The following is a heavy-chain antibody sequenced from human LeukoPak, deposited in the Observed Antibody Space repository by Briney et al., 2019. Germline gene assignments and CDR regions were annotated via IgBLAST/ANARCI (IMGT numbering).Heavy chain of an antibody. D-gene: IGHD3-3*01. CDR3: ARATGNYDLG. V-gene: IGHV3-74*01. J-gene: IGHJ4*02. Sequence: GGSLRLSCAASGFTFSSYWMHWVRQAPGKGLVWVSRIDSDGSTTSYADSVKGRFTLSRDNAKNTLYLQMNSLRVEDTAVYYCARATGNYDLGWGQGTLVTVS. CDR1: GFTFSSYW. CDR2: IDSDGSTT.